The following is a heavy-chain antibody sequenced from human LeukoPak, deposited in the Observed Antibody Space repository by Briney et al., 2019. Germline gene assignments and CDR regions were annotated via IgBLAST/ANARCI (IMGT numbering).Heavy chain of an antibody. J-gene: IGHJ4*02. CDR2: INHSGST. CDR1: GGSLSGYY. V-gene: IGHV4-34*01. D-gene: IGHD6-19*01. CDR3: ARGTGTYSSGWYRPFDY. Sequence: PSETLSLTCAVYGGSLSGYYWSWIRQPPGKGLEWIGEINHSGSTNYNPSLKSRVTISVDTSKNQFSLKLSSVTAADTAVYYCARGTGTYSSGWYRPFDYWGQGTLVTVSS.